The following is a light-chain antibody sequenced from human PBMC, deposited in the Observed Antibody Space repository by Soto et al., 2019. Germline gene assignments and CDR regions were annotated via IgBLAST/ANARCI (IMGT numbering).Light chain of an antibody. V-gene: IGKV1-5*01. CDR3: QQYDNLPFT. Sequence: GDRVTITCRASKSISTWVAWYQQKPGKAPKLLIYDASSLESGVPSRVSGSGSGTEFTLTISSLQPDDFATYYCQQYDNLPFTFGPGTKVDI. CDR2: DAS. J-gene: IGKJ3*01. CDR1: KSISTW.